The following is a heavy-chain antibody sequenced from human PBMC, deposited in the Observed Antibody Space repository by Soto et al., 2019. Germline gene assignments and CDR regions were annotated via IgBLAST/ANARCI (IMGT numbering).Heavy chain of an antibody. CDR2: ISSSGSTT. CDR1: GFTFSNFH. CDR3: ARDAFDYDTTGYHSDH. Sequence: EVQLVESGGGLVQPGGSLRLSCGASGFTFSNFHMNWVRQAPGKGLEWVSYISSSGSTTYYADSVKGRFTISRDNARNSLFLQMSSLRDEDTAVYYCARDAFDYDTTGYHSDHWGQGTLVTVSS. J-gene: IGHJ4*02. D-gene: IGHD3-22*01. V-gene: IGHV3-48*02.